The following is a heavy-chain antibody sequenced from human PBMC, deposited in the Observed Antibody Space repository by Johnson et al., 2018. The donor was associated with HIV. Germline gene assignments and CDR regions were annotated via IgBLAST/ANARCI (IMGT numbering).Heavy chain of an antibody. CDR1: GFTVTTKY. CDR3: ARPVIAADDAFDI. Sequence: VQLVESGGGVVQPGRSLRLSCAASGFTVTTKYMSWVRQAPGKGLAWVSVISSGGSTYYADSVQGRFTISRDISKNTLFLQMNSLRAEDTAVYYCARPVIAADDAFDIWGQGTVVTVSS. V-gene: IGHV3-66*04. CDR2: ISSGGST. D-gene: IGHD6-13*01. J-gene: IGHJ3*02.